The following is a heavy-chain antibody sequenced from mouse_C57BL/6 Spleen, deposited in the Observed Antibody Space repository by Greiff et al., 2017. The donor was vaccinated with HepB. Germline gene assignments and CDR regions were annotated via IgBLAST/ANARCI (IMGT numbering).Heavy chain of an antibody. J-gene: IGHJ3*01. CDR3: TAGKRFAY. CDR2: IRLKSDNYAT. Sequence: EESGGGLVQPGGSMKLSCVASGFTFSNYWMNWVRQSPEKGLEWVAQIRLKSDNYATHYAESVKGRFTISRDDSKSSVYLQMNNLRAEDTGIYYCTAGKRFAYWGQGTLVTVSA. CDR1: GFTFSNYW. V-gene: IGHV6-3*01.